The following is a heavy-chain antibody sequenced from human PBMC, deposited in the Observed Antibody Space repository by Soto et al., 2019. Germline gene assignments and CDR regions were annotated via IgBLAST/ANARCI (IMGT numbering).Heavy chain of an antibody. V-gene: IGHV3-30*18. J-gene: IGHJ4*02. D-gene: IGHD2-15*01. CDR2: ISYDGSNK. CDR1: GFTFSSYG. Sequence: PGGSLRLSCAASGFTFSSYGMHWVRQAPGKGLEWVAVISYDGSNKYYAYSVKGRFTISRDNSKNTLYLQMNSLRAEDTAVYYCAKGMVVAATRGLFDYWGQGT. CDR3: AKGMVVAATRGLFDY.